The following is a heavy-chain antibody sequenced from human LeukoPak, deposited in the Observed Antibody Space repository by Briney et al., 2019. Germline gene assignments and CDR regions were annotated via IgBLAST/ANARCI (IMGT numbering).Heavy chain of an antibody. V-gene: IGHV3-43*02. CDR3: ANLLSIVGAKAFDY. J-gene: IGHJ4*02. D-gene: IGHD1-26*01. CDR1: GFTFDDYA. CDR2: ISGDGGST. Sequence: GGSLRLSCAASGFTFDDYAMHWVRQAPGKGLEWVSLISGDGGSTYYADSVKGRFTISRDNSKNSLYLQMNSLSTEDTALYYCANLLSIVGAKAFDYWGQGTLVTVSS.